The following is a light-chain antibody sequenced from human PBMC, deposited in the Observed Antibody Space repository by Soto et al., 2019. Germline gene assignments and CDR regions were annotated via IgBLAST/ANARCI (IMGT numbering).Light chain of an antibody. J-gene: IGKJ4*01. Sequence: EIVLTQSPGTLSLSPGERATLSCRASQSVSSSYLAWYQQKPGQAPRLLIYGASSRATGIPDRFSGSGSGTDFPLTISRLEPEDFAVYYCQQYGSSLPVTFGGGTKVEIK. CDR1: QSVSSSY. V-gene: IGKV3-20*01. CDR2: GAS. CDR3: QQYGSSLPVT.